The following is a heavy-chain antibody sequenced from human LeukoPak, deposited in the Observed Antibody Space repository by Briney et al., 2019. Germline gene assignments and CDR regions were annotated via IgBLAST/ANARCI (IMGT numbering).Heavy chain of an antibody. CDR1: GFTFSSYS. Sequence: PGGSLRLSCAASGFTFSSYSMNWVRQAPGKGLEWVSYISSSSSTIYYADSVKGRFTISRDNAKNSLYLQMNSLRAEDTAVYYCAREHYDILTGYYVDYWGQGTLVTVSS. CDR2: ISSSSSTI. D-gene: IGHD3-9*01. CDR3: AREHYDILTGYYVDY. V-gene: IGHV3-48*04. J-gene: IGHJ4*02.